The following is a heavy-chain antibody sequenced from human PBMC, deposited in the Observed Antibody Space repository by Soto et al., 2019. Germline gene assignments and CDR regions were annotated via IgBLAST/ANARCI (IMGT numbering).Heavy chain of an antibody. Sequence: QVQLQESGPGLVKPSETLSLTCTVSGGSISSYYWSWIRQPPGKGLEWIGYIYYSGSTNYNPSLKSRVTISVDTSKNQFSLKLSSVTAADTVVYYCARVMGDSSGYSWSFDYWGQGTLVTVSS. CDR3: ARVMGDSSGYSWSFDY. V-gene: IGHV4-59*01. J-gene: IGHJ4*02. CDR1: GGSISSYY. D-gene: IGHD3-22*01. CDR2: IYYSGST.